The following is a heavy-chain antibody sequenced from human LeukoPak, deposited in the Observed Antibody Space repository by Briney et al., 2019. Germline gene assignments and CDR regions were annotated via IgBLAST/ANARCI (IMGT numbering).Heavy chain of an antibody. J-gene: IGHJ5*02. V-gene: IGHV3-11*04. D-gene: IGHD5-12*01. Sequence: GGSLTLSCAASGFTFSDYYMSWIRQPPGKGLEWVSCISSSGSTIYYADSVKGRFTISRDNAKNSLYLQMNSLRAEDTAVYYCAREPPRATKGDWFDPWGQGTLVTVSS. CDR3: AREPPRATKGDWFDP. CDR2: ISSSGSTI. CDR1: GFTFSDYY.